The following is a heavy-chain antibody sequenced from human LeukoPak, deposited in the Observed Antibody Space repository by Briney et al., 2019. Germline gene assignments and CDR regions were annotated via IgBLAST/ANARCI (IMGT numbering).Heavy chain of an antibody. D-gene: IGHD7-27*01. CDR1: GSTFTNYW. CDR2: IYCDGSKT. Sequence: GAALNISYQTAGSTFTNYWIGGGRPLRGKRLEWMAIIYCDGSKTTASPSFQSQVTISVEKSISAAYLQWSSLKASDTVVYFCAGRAELGMRYFDPWGRGALLVVSS. V-gene: IGHV5-51*01. J-gene: IGHJ5*02. CDR3: AGRAELGMRYFDP.